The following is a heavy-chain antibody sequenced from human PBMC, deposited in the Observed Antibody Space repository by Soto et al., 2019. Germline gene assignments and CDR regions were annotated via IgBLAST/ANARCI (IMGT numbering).Heavy chain of an antibody. CDR1: RYTFTSYY. CDR3: ARRSSTYLNEIIYDP. J-gene: IGHJ5*02. V-gene: IGHV1-2*02. D-gene: IGHD2-2*01. CDR2: IKPDSGDT. Sequence: VASVKVSCKASRYTFTSYYIFWVRQSPGQGLEWMGWIKPDSGDTHYAQNFQGRVTMTRDTSINTAYMELNNLVSDDTAVYYCARRSSTYLNEIIYDPWGQGTLVTVSS.